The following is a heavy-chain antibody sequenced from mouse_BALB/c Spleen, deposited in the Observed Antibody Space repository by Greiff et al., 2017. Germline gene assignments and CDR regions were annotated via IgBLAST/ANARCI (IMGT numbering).Heavy chain of an antibody. J-gene: IGHJ2*01. CDR1: GYTFTSYT. Sequence: VKLMESGAELARPGASVKMSCKASGYTFTSYTMHWVKQRPGQGLEWIGYINPSSGYTNYNQKFKDKATLTADKSSSTAYMQLSSLTSEDSAVYYCAILSTMITTEGFDYWGQGTTLTVSS. D-gene: IGHD2-4*01. V-gene: IGHV1-4*01. CDR3: AILSTMITTEGFDY. CDR2: INPSSGYT.